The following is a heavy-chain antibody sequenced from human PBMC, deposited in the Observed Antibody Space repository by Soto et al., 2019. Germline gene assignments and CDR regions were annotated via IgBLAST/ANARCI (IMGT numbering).Heavy chain of an antibody. CDR3: ARVGDYDFWSGYLEQYIWFDP. CDR2: ISAYNGNT. D-gene: IGHD3-3*01. V-gene: IGHV1-18*01. Sequence: QVQLVQSGAEVKKPGASVKVSCKASGYTFTSYGISWVRQAPGQGLEWMGWISAYNGNTNYAQKLQGRVTMTTDTSTRIAYMELRSLRSDDTAVYYCARVGDYDFWSGYLEQYIWFDPWGQGTLVTVSS. J-gene: IGHJ5*02. CDR1: GYTFTSYG.